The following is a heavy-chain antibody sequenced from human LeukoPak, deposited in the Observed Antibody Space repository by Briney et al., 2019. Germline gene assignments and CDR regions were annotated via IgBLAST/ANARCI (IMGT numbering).Heavy chain of an antibody. J-gene: IGHJ4*02. Sequence: SETLSLTCAVYGGSFSGYYWSWIRQPPGKGLEWIGEINHSGSTYYNPSLKSRVTISVDMSKNQFSLKLSSVTAADTAIYYCARQTQDDSSGYYYPCYFDYWGQGTLVTVSS. CDR1: GGSFSGYY. V-gene: IGHV4-34*01. D-gene: IGHD3-22*01. CDR2: INHSGST. CDR3: ARQTQDDSSGYYYPCYFDY.